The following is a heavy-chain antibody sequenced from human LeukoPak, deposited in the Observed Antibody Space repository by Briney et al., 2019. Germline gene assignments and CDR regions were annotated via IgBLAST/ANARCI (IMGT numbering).Heavy chain of an antibody. CDR2: ISSSSAHI. V-gene: IGHV3-21*01. CDR1: GLTFSSYS. CDR3: ARDIGGSYTAIDY. D-gene: IGHD1-26*01. J-gene: IGHJ4*02. Sequence: NPGGSLRFSCVASGLTFSSYSMNWVRQAPGKGLEGGSFISSSSAHINYADSGKGRFTISRDNPRNSLYLQMNSLRAEDTAVYYCARDIGGSYTAIDYWGQGTLVTVSS.